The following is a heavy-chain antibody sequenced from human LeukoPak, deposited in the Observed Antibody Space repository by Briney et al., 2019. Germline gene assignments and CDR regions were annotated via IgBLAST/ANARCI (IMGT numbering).Heavy chain of an antibody. CDR1: GGTFSSYA. CDR2: IIPIFGTA. D-gene: IGHD3-22*01. Sequence: GASVKVSCKASGGTFSSYAISWVRQAPGQGLEWMGGIIPIFGTANYAQKFQGRVTITADESTSTAYMELSSLRSEDTAVYYCAREKFDSSGRRNAFDIWGQGTMVTVSS. V-gene: IGHV1-69*13. J-gene: IGHJ3*02. CDR3: AREKFDSSGRRNAFDI.